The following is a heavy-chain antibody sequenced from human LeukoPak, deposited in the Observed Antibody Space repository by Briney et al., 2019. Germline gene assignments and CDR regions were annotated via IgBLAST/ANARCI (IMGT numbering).Heavy chain of an antibody. J-gene: IGHJ4*02. CDR3: ARYSSSWYGVFDY. CDR2: IYYSGST. V-gene: IGHV4-39*07. D-gene: IGHD6-13*01. Sequence: SETLSLTCTVSGGSISSSSYYWGWLRQPPGKGLEWIGSIYYSGSTYYNPSLKSRVTISVDTSKNQFSLKLSSVTAADTAVYYCARYSSSWYGVFDYWGQGTLVTVSS. CDR1: GGSISSSSYY.